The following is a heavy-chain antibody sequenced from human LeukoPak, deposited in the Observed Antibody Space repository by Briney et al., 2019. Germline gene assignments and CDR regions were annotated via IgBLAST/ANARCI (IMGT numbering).Heavy chain of an antibody. V-gene: IGHV4-39*01. CDR1: GVSVSTSSYY. D-gene: IGHD2-21*02. J-gene: IGHJ4*02. CDR3: ARYGDRNNSEFDY. CDR2: IYYGGST. Sequence: SETLSHTCTVSGVSVSTSSYYWGWIRQTPGKGLDWIASIYYGGSTYYNPSLKSRVTISVDTSKNQFSLKMTSVTAADTAIYFCARYGDRNNSEFDYWGQGTLVTVSS.